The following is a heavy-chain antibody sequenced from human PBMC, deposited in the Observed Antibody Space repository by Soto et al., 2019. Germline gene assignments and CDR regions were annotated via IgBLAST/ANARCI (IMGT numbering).Heavy chain of an antibody. CDR3: ARINYGVGRAFDI. D-gene: IGHD3-10*01. CDR1: GYSFTIYF. J-gene: IGHJ3*02. CDR2: INPSDGTT. V-gene: IGHV1-46*01. Sequence: ASVKGSCKASGYSFTIYFMNWVRQAPGQGLEWMVIINPSDGTTTYTQRFQGRVTMTRDTSTNTVYMELTSLRSEDTAVYYCARINYGVGRAFDIWGQGTMVTVSS.